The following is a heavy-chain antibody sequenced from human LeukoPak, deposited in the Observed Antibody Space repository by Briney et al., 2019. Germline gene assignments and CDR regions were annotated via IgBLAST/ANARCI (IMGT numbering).Heavy chain of an antibody. D-gene: IGHD4-17*01. V-gene: IGHV3-74*01. J-gene: IGHJ4*02. CDR2: IRSDGSST. CDR1: GFTLTSHL. CDR3: ARAETVTTGYLHFDS. Sequence: PGGSLRLSCAASGFTLTSHLMPWVRRAPGEGVVWVSRIRSDGSSTNYAESVKGRFTISRDNAKNTLYLQMNSLRGEDTAVYYCARAETVTTGYLHFDSWGQGTLVTVSS.